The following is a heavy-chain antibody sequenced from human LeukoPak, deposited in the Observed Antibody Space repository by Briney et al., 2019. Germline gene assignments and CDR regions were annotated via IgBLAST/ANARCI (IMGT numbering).Heavy chain of an antibody. J-gene: IGHJ4*02. CDR1: GYTFTSYY. Sequence: ASVKVSCKASGYTFTSYYMHWVRQAPGQGLEWVGIINPNAGSTSYAEKFQDRVTMTRDTSTSTVYMELGSLRFEDTAVYYCARDGIDYYDSSGYYFDYWGQGTLVTVSS. CDR2: INPNAGST. D-gene: IGHD3-22*01. CDR3: ARDGIDYYDSSGYYFDY. V-gene: IGHV1-46*01.